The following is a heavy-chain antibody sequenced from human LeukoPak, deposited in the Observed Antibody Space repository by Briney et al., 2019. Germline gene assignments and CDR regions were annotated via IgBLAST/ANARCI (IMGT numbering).Heavy chain of an antibody. CDR3: ATDDSGLSRAFEI. Sequence: SQTLSLTCTVSGGSINSGGLFWTWIRQPPGKGLEWIGYIYYSGSAYYNPSLKSRATISVDTSKNQFSLKLISVTAADTALYYCATDDSGLSRAFEIWGQGTMVTVSS. CDR2: IYYSGSA. D-gene: IGHD2-21*01. J-gene: IGHJ3*02. CDR1: GGSINSGGLF. V-gene: IGHV4-31*03.